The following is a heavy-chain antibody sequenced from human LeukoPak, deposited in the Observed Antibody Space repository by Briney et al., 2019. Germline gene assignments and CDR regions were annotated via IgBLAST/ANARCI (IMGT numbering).Heavy chain of an antibody. D-gene: IGHD3-3*01. V-gene: IGHV1-69*04. CDR1: GGTFSIYA. J-gene: IGHJ4*02. CDR3: ARGGVVSHDY. CDR2: IIPILGIA. Sequence: GASVTVSCKASGGTFSIYAISWVRQAPGQGLEWMGRIIPILGIANYAQKFQGRVTITADKSTSTAYMELSSLRSEDTAVYYCARGGVVSHDYWGQGTLVTVSS.